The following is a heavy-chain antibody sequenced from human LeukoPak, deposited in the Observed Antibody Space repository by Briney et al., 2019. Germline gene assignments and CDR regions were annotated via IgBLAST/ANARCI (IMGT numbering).Heavy chain of an antibody. Sequence: PGGSLRLSXAASGFTFDDYAMHWVRQAPGKGLEWVSLISGDGGSTYYADSVKGRFTISRDNSKNSLYLQMNSLRTEDTALYYCAKDVGGNAPRAFDIWGQGTMVTVSS. D-gene: IGHD4-23*01. CDR1: GFTFDDYA. V-gene: IGHV3-43*02. J-gene: IGHJ3*02. CDR2: ISGDGGST. CDR3: AKDVGGNAPRAFDI.